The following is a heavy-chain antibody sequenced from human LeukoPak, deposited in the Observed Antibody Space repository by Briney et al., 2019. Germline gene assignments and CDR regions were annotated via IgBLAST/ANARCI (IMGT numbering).Heavy chain of an antibody. CDR2: IRYDGSNR. CDR1: GFTFSNYG. CDR3: ARRAGAYTHPYDY. V-gene: IGHV3-30*02. Sequence: PGGSLRLSCGASGFTFSNYGMHWVRQAPGKGLEWVAFIRYDGSNRHYADSVKGRFTISRDNSKNTLYLQMNSLRAEDTAVYYCARRAGAYTHPYDYWGQGTLVTVSS. J-gene: IGHJ4*02. D-gene: IGHD3-16*01.